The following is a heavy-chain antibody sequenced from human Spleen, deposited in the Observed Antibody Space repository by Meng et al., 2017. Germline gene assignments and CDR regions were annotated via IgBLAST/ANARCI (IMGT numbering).Heavy chain of an antibody. CDR3: AKDVGYGDNYYYGMDV. Sequence: GGSLRLSCAASGFTFDDYAMHWVRQAPGKGLEWVSGISWNSGSIGYADSVKGRFTISRDNAKNSLYLQMNSLRAEDTALYYCAKDVGYGDNYYYGMDVWGQGTTVTVSS. CDR2: ISWNSGSI. V-gene: IGHV3-9*01. J-gene: IGHJ6*02. D-gene: IGHD4-17*01. CDR1: GFTFDDYA.